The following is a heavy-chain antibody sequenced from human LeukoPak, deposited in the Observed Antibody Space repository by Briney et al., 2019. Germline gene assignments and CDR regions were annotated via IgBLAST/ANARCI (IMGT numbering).Heavy chain of an antibody. J-gene: IGHJ6*03. CDR2: INHSGST. V-gene: IGHV4-34*01. Sequence: RPSETLSLTCAVYGGSFSGYYWSWIRQPPGKGLEWMGEINHSGSTNYNPSLKSRVTISVDTSKNQFSLKLSSVTAADTAVYYCARGSGYDSMGYYYYYYMDVWGKGTTVTISS. CDR1: GGSFSGYY. D-gene: IGHD5-12*01. CDR3: ARGSGYDSMGYYYYYYMDV.